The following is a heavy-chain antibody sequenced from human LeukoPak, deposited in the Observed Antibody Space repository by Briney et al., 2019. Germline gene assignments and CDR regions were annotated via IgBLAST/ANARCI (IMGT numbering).Heavy chain of an antibody. CDR3: AREHSYYDSSGYYYGSGYFDY. D-gene: IGHD3-22*01. CDR1: GGSMSTYY. V-gene: IGHV4-59*01. Sequence: SETLSLTCTVSGGSMSTYYWSWIRQPPGKGLEWIGYIYYSGSTNYNPSLKSRVIILVDTSKNQFSLKLSSVTAADTAVYSCAREHSYYDSSGYYYGSGYFDYWGQGTLVTVSS. J-gene: IGHJ4*02. CDR2: IYYSGST.